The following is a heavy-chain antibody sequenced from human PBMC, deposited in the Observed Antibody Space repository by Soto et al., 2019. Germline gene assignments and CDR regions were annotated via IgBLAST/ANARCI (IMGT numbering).Heavy chain of an antibody. CDR1: GGSFSGYY. J-gene: IGHJ4*02. V-gene: IGHV4-34*01. CDR2: INHSGST. Sequence: ASETLSLTCAVYGGSFSGYYWSWIRQPPGKGLEWIGEINHSGSTNYNPSLKSQVTISVDTSKNQFSLKLSSVTAADTAMYYCAREVLDTTVDYYFDYWGQGGMVTVSS. CDR3: AREVLDTTVDYYFDY. D-gene: IGHD4-17*01.